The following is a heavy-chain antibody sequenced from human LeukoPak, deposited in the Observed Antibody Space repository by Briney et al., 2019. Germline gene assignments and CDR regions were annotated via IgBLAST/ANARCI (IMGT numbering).Heavy chain of an antibody. CDR1: GFTFSRYN. CDR2: ISSSSSYI. D-gene: IGHD6-19*01. J-gene: IGHJ6*03. V-gene: IGHV3-21*01. CDR3: ARDAQWLVPEGYYYYMDV. Sequence: GGSLRLSCAGSGFTFSRYNMNWVRQAPGKGLERVSSISSSSSYIYYADSVKGRFTISRDNPQNSLFLQMNSLRAEDTAVYYCARDAQWLVPEGYYYYMDVWGKGTTVTVSS.